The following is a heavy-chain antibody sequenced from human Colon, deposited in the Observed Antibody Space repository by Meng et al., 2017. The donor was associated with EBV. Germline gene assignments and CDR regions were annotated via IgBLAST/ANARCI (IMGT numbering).Heavy chain of an antibody. V-gene: IGHV4-31*03. CDR2: IYYSGST. Sequence: VQLHEPRPGLVKPSHTLSLTCTVSGGSVSSGGYYWTWIRQHPGKGLEWFGHIYYSGSTFYNPSLKRRVIISIDTSKNQFSLNLRSVTAADTAVYYCARVSSGWDYFDYWGQGTLVTVSS. CDR3: ARVSSGWDYFDY. D-gene: IGHD6-19*01. J-gene: IGHJ4*02. CDR1: GGSVSSGGYY.